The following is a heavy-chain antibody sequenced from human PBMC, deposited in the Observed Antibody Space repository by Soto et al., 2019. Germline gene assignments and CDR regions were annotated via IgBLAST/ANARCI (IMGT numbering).Heavy chain of an antibody. J-gene: IGHJ4*02. V-gene: IGHV1-46*01. CDR2: INPSGGST. CDR1: GYTFTSYG. D-gene: IGHD6-19*01. Sequence: ASVKVSCKASGYTFTSYGISWVRQAPGQGLEWMGWINPSGGSTSYAQKFQGRVTMTRDTSTSTVYMELSSLRSEDTAVYYCARSQGIAVAGTPTFDYWGQGTLVTVSS. CDR3: ARSQGIAVAGTPTFDY.